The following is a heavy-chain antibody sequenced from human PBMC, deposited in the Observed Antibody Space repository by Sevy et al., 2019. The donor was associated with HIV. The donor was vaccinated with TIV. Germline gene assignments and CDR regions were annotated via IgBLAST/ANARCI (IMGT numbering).Heavy chain of an antibody. J-gene: IGHJ4*02. V-gene: IGHV3-30*09. Sequence: GGSLRLSCTAYGFTFSNYAVHWVRQAPGKGLEWVSIISHDEINKDFADSVRGRFAISRDTSKNTIYLQMNSLRAEDTAVYYCARDLPHLLPWELSRGSDFWGQGTLVTVSS. CDR1: GFTFSNYA. D-gene: IGHD3-16*01. CDR2: ISHDEINK. CDR3: ARDLPHLLPWELSRGSDF.